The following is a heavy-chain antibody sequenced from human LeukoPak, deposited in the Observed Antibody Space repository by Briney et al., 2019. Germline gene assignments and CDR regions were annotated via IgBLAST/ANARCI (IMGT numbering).Heavy chain of an antibody. J-gene: IGHJ6*02. CDR2: INAGNGNT. D-gene: IGHD6-13*01. Sequence: GASVKVSCKASGGTFSSYAISWVRQAPGQRLEWMGWINAGNGNTKYSQKFQGRVTITRDTSASTAYMELSSLRSEDTAVYYCARDDSSSWEDYYYYYGMDVWGQGTTVTVSS. CDR3: ARDDSSSWEDYYYYYGMDV. CDR1: GGTFSSYA. V-gene: IGHV1-3*01.